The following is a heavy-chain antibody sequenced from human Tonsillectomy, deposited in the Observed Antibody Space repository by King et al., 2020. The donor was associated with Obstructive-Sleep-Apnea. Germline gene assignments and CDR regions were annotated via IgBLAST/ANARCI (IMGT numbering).Heavy chain of an antibody. V-gene: IGHV4-30-4*01. CDR2: IYYSGST. Sequence: QLQESGPGLVKPSQTLSLTCTVSGGSISSGDYYWSWIRQPPGKGLEWIGYIYYSGSTYYNPSLKSRVTISVDTSKNQFSLKLSSVTAADTAVYYCAREVTPSRYCSGGSCYYFDYWGQGTLVTVSS. D-gene: IGHD2-15*01. CDR1: GGSISSGDYY. J-gene: IGHJ4*02. CDR3: AREVTPSRYCSGGSCYYFDY.